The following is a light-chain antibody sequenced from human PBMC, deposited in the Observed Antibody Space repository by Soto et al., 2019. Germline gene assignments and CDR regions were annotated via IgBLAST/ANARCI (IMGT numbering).Light chain of an antibody. V-gene: IGLV2-14*01. Sequence: QSVLTQPASVSGSPGQSITISCTGTSSDVGGYNFVSWYQQHPGKAPKLMIYDVSNRTSGVSNRFSGSKSANTASLTISGLQADDEADYYCTSYTSSNTLYVFGTGTQLTV. J-gene: IGLJ1*01. CDR2: DVS. CDR1: SSDVGGYNF. CDR3: TSYTSSNTLYV.